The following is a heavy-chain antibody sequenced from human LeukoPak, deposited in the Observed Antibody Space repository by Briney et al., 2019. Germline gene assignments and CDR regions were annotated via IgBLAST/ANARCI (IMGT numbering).Heavy chain of an antibody. CDR1: GFTFDDYA. V-gene: IGHV3-9*01. CDR3: AKDIGLVGSTAFDI. CDR2: ISWNSGSI. J-gene: IGHJ3*02. D-gene: IGHD1-26*01. Sequence: GGSPRLSCAASGFTFDDYAMHWVRHAPGKGLEWVSGISWNSGSIGYADSVKGRFTISRDNAKNSLYLQMNSLRAEDTALYYCAKDIGLVGSTAFDIWGQGTMVTVSS.